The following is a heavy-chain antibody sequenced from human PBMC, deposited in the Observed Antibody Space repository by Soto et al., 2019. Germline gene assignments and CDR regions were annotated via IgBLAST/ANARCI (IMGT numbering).Heavy chain of an antibody. D-gene: IGHD3-3*01. CDR2: ISYDGSNK. CDR1: GFTFSSYA. Sequence: GGSLTLSCAASGFTFSSYAMHWVRQAPGKGLEWVAVISYDGSNKYYADSVKGRFTISRDNSKNTLYLQMNSLRAEDTAVYYCAGLRFLELGVWGQGTTVTVSS. CDR3: AGLRFLELGV. V-gene: IGHV3-30-3*01. J-gene: IGHJ6*02.